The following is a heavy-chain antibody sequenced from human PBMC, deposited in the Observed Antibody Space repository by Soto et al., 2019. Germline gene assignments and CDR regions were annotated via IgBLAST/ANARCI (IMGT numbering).Heavy chain of an antibody. CDR1: GFTFSSYG. D-gene: IGHD6-6*01. CDR3: ASSTAARQPPFDY. CDR2: IWYDGSNK. J-gene: IGHJ4*02. Sequence: PGGSLRLSCAASGFTFSSYGMHWVRQAPGKGLEWVAVIWYDGSNKYYADSVKGRFTISRDNSKNTLYLQMNSLRAEDTAVYYCASSTAARQPPFDYWGQGTLVTVSS. V-gene: IGHV3-33*01.